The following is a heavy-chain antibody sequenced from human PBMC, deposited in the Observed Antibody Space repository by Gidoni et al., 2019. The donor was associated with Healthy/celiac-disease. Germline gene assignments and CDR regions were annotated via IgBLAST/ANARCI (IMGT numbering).Heavy chain of an antibody. Sequence: EVQLVESGGGVVRHGGSLRLSCAASGFPFDDYGMSWVRQAPGKGLEWVSGINWNGGSTGYADSVKGRFTSSRDNAKNSLYLQMNSLRAEDTALYHCARGSGSYYYYGMDVWGQGTTVTVSS. CDR1: GFPFDDYG. D-gene: IGHD3-10*01. V-gene: IGHV3-20*01. CDR2: INWNGGST. J-gene: IGHJ6*02. CDR3: ARGSGSYYYYGMDV.